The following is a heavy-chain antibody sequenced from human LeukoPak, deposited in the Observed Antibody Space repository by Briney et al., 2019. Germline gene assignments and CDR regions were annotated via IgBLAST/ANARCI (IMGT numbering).Heavy chain of an antibody. V-gene: IGHV4-39*07. CDR1: GGSIRSSYYY. CDR3: ARDRVMATIGDAFDI. Sequence: SETLSLTCTVSGGSIRSSYYYWGWIRQPPGKGLEWIGSIYDSGSTYYNPSLKSRVTISVDRSKNQFSLKLSSVTAADTAVYYCARDRVMATIGDAFDIWGQGTMVTVSS. D-gene: IGHD5-24*01. J-gene: IGHJ3*02. CDR2: IYDSGST.